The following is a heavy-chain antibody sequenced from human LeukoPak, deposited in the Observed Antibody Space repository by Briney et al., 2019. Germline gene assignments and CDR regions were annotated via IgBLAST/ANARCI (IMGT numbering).Heavy chain of an antibody. V-gene: IGHV4-61*02. CDR1: GGSISSGSYY. D-gene: IGHD3-9*01. CDR3: ARVRDILTGDDAFDI. CDR2: IYTSGST. Sequence: SETLSLTCTVSGGSISSGSYYWSWIRQPAGKGLEWIGRIYTSGSTNYNPSLKSRVTISVDTSKNQFSLKLSSVTAADTAVYYCARVRDILTGDDAFDIWGQGTMVTVSS. J-gene: IGHJ3*02.